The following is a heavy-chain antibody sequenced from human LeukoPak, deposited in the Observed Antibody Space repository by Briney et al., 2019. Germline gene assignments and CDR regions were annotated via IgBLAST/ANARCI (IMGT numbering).Heavy chain of an antibody. CDR2: IWYDGSNK. V-gene: IGHV3-33*01. CDR1: GFTFRSYG. CDR3: ARDEGYCSSTSCVYYYYGMDV. D-gene: IGHD2-2*01. Sequence: GGSLRLSCAASGFTFRSYGTHCGCQGPGEGLGCGAVIWYDGSNKYYADSVKGRFTISRDNSKNTLYLQMNSLRAEDTAVYYCARDEGYCSSTSCVYYYYGMDVWGQGTTVTVSS. J-gene: IGHJ6*02.